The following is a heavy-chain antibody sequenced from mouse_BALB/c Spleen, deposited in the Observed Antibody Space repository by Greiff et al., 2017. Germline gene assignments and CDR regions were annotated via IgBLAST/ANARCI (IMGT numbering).Heavy chain of an antibody. J-gene: IGHJ4*01. CDR2: ISDGGSYT. CDR1: GFTFSDYY. V-gene: IGHV5-4*02. Sequence: EVKLMESGGGLVKPGGSLKLSCAASGFTFSDYYMYWVRQTPEKRLEWVATISDGGSYTYYPDSVKGRFTISRDNAKNNLYLQMSSLKSEDTAMYYCARDRGDAMDYWGQGTSVTVSS. CDR3: ARDRGDAMDY.